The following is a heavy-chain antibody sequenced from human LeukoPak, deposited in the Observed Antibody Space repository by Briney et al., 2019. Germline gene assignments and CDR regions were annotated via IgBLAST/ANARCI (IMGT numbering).Heavy chain of an antibody. D-gene: IGHD2-15*01. J-gene: IGHJ3*02. Sequence: ASVKVSCKASGYTFTGYYMHWVRQAPGQGLEWMVRINPNSGGTNYAQKFQGRVTMTRDTSISTAYMELSRLRSDDTAVYCCARDLPYCSGGSCYSGAFDIWGQGTMVTVSS. CDR2: INPNSGGT. CDR1: GYTFTGYY. CDR3: ARDLPYCSGGSCYSGAFDI. V-gene: IGHV1-2*06.